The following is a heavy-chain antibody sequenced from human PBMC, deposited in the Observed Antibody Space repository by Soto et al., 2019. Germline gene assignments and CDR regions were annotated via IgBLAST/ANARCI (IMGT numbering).Heavy chain of an antibody. J-gene: IGHJ6*02. CDR2: IIPIFGTA. CDR1: GGTFSSYA. Sequence: SVKVSCKASGGTFSSYAISWVRQAPGQGLEWMGGIIPIFGTANYAQKFQGRVTITADESTSTAYMELSSLRSEDTAVYYCARRGYSGYVGGYYYYGMDVWGQGTTVTVS. V-gene: IGHV1-69*13. CDR3: ARRGYSGYVGGYYYYGMDV. D-gene: IGHD5-12*01.